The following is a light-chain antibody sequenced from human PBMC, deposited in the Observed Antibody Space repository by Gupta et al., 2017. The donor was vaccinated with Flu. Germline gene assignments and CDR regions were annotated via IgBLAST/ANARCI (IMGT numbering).Light chain of an antibody. V-gene: IGKV3-15*01. CDR3: QQYNIWPTWT. CDR1: QSVYSN. CDR2: GAS. Sequence: ATLSVSPGERATLSCMASQSVYSNLAWYQQKPGQAPRLLIYGASTRATGIPARFSGSGSGTQXTLTISXLQSEDFAVYYCQQYNIWPTWTFGXGTKVEIK. J-gene: IGKJ1*01.